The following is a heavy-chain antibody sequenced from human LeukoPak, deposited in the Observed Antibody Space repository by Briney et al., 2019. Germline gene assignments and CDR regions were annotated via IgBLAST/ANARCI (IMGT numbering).Heavy chain of an antibody. CDR3: AREIPYSDYGDYVLGY. CDR1: GGSISSGGYY. J-gene: IGHJ4*02. V-gene: IGHV4-31*03. Sequence: PSQTLSLTCTVPGGSISSGGYYRSWIRQHPGKGLEWIGYIYYSGSTYYNPSLKSRVTISVDTSKNQFSLKLSSVTAADTAVYYCAREIPYSDYGDYVLGYWGQGTLVTVSS. CDR2: IYYSGST. D-gene: IGHD4-17*01.